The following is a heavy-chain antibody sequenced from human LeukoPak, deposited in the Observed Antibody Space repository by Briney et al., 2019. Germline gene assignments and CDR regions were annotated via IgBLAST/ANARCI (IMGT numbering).Heavy chain of an antibody. Sequence: PGGALRLSCAVPGFTFSDTYMTWIRQAPGKGLELVSSISSSSSYRYYAASVKDRFTISRDNAQNSLYLQMNSLRAEDTAVYYCARDRSQYYDFWSGYNYYYYMDVWGKGTTVTVSS. J-gene: IGHJ6*03. D-gene: IGHD3-3*01. CDR3: ARDRSQYYDFWSGYNYYYYMDV. V-gene: IGHV3-11*06. CDR1: GFTFSDTY. CDR2: ISSSSSYR.